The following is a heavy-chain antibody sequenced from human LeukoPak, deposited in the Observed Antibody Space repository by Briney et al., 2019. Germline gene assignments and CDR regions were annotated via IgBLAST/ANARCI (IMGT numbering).Heavy chain of an antibody. CDR2: IQYDGSNE. D-gene: IGHD2-8*01. Sequence: SGGSLRLSCAASRLTFSSYGMHWVRQAPGKGLGWVAYIQYDGSNEQYADSVKGRFSISRDSSKNILYLQMNSMRAEDTAVYYCAKDRCSNGVGCYYYYMGVWGKGTTVTISS. CDR3: AKDRCSNGVGCYYYYMGV. V-gene: IGHV3-30*02. J-gene: IGHJ6*03. CDR1: RLTFSSYG.